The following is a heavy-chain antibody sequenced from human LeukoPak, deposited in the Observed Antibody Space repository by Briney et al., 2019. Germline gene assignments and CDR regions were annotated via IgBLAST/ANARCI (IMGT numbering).Heavy chain of an antibody. D-gene: IGHD5-18*01. Sequence: GGSLRLSCAASGFTFDNNAMHWVRQAPGKGLEWVSGISWNSGSIGYADSVKGRFTISRDNAKNSLYLQMNSLRAEDTALYYCVKDIFAGYSYGYVFDIGGQGTMVTVS. V-gene: IGHV3-9*01. CDR3: VKDIFAGYSYGYVFDI. CDR2: ISWNSGSI. J-gene: IGHJ3*02. CDR1: GFTFDNNA.